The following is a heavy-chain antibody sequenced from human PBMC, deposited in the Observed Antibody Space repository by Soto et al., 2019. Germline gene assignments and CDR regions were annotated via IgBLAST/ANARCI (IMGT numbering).Heavy chain of an antibody. D-gene: IGHD2-2*01. CDR3: ARDIVVVPAATRYYYGMDV. J-gene: IGHJ6*02. V-gene: IGHV1-2*04. CDR2: INPNSGGT. Sequence: QVQLVQSGAEVKKPGASVKVSCKASGYTFTGYYMHWVRQAPGQGLEWMGWINPNSGGTNYAQKFQGWVTMTRGTSISTAYMELSRLRSDDTAVYYCARDIVVVPAATRYYYGMDVWGQGTTVTVSS. CDR1: GYTFTGYY.